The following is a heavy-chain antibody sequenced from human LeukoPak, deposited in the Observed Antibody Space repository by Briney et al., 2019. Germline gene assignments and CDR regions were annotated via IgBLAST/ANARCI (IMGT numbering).Heavy chain of an antibody. Sequence: SETLSLTCTVSGGSISGYYWSWIRKPPGKGLEWIGYIYYSGSTNYNPSLKSRVTISVDTSKSQFFLKLSSVTAADTAVYYCARLGGSSWYWGQGTLVTVSS. CDR2: IYYSGST. CDR3: ARLGGSSWY. J-gene: IGHJ4*02. V-gene: IGHV4-59*01. D-gene: IGHD1-26*01. CDR1: GGSISGYY.